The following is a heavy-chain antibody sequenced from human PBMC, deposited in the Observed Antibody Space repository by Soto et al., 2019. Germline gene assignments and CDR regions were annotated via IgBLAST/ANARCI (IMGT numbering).Heavy chain of an antibody. Sequence: GGSLRLSCAASGFTFSSYAMSWVRQAPGKGLEWVSAISGSGGSTYYADSVKGRFTISRDNSKNTLYLQMNSLRAEDTAVDYCAKLYRPATLAPAALDISGHATMVT. CDR3: AKLYRPATLAPAALDI. D-gene: IGHD2-15*01. CDR2: ISGSGGST. V-gene: IGHV3-23*01. J-gene: IGHJ3*02. CDR1: GFTFSSYA.